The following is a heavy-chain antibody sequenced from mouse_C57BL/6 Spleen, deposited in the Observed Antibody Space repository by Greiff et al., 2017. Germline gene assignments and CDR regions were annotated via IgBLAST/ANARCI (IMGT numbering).Heavy chain of an antibody. CDR1: GYTFTSYW. V-gene: IGHV1-7*01. CDR2: INPSSGYT. CDR3: ARDDYDGGFAY. J-gene: IGHJ3*01. Sequence: QVQLQQSGAELAQPGASVKLSCKASGYTFTSYWMHWVKQRPGQGLEWIGYINPSSGYTKYNQKFKDKATLTADKSSSTANMQLSNLTYEDSAVYYCARDDYDGGFAYWGQGTLVTVSA. D-gene: IGHD2-4*01.